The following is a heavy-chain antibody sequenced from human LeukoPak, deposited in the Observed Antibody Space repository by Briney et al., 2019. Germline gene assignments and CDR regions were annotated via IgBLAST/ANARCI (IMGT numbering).Heavy chain of an antibody. V-gene: IGHV4-39*01. J-gene: IGHJ4*02. Sequence: SETLSLTCTVSGGSISNTEYYWSWIRQPPGKELEWIESINYGGTTYYNPSLKSRVAISVDTSKNQYSLRLSSVTAADTAVYLCARYVVYGSGKYYFDYWGQGSLVTVSS. CDR1: GGSISNTEYY. CDR3: ARYVVYGSGKYYFDY. D-gene: IGHD3-10*01. CDR2: INYGGTT.